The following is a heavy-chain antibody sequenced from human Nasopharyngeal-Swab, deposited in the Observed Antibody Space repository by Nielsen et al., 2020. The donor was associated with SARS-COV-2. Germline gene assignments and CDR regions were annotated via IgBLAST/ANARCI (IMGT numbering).Heavy chain of an antibody. Sequence: ASVNVSCKASGYTLTSYAMHWVRQAPGQRLEWMGWINAGNGNTKYSQKFQGRVTITRDTSASTAYMELSSLRSEDTAVYYCARGSLITYSIDYWGQGTLVTVSS. CDR1: GYTLTSYA. D-gene: IGHD3-22*01. V-gene: IGHV1-3*01. CDR2: INAGNGNT. CDR3: ARGSLITYSIDY. J-gene: IGHJ4*02.